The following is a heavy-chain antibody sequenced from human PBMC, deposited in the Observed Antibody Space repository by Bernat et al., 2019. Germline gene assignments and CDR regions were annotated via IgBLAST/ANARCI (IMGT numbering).Heavy chain of an antibody. CDR2: ISSSGSTI. V-gene: IGHV3-48*01. CDR1: ALTFSTYN. CDR3: ASEDRGTSY. D-gene: IGHD3-16*01. Sequence: EVQLVESGGGLVQPGGSLRLSCAASALTFSTYNFNWVRQAPGKGLEWLSYISSSGSTIYYAASVKGRFTISRDKAKNSLYLQINSLRAEDTDVCYCASEDRGTSYWGQGTLVTVSS. J-gene: IGHJ4*02.